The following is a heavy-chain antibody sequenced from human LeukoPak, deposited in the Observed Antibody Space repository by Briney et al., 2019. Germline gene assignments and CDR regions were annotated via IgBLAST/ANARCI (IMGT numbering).Heavy chain of an antibody. CDR2: IKSKTDGGTT. Sequence: GESLRLSCAASGFTFSNAWMSWVRQAPGKGLEWVGRIKSKTDGGTTDYAAPVKGRFTISRDDSKNTLYLQMNSLKTEDTAVYYCTTQRYDILTGYLDYWGQGTLVTVSS. D-gene: IGHD3-9*01. CDR1: GFTFSNAW. V-gene: IGHV3-15*01. CDR3: TTQRYDILTGYLDY. J-gene: IGHJ4*02.